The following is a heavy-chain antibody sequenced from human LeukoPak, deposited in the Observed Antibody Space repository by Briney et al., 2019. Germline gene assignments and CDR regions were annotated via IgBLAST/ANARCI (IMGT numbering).Heavy chain of an antibody. Sequence: ASVKVSCKASGYTFSTYAIHWVRQAPGQRLEWMAWINPVNGNTKYSQKFQGRITITSDTSASTADMELSSLRSEDTAIYYCARAMGSGWASFDSWGQGTLVTVFS. CDR2: INPVNGNT. V-gene: IGHV1-3*01. J-gene: IGHJ4*02. D-gene: IGHD6-19*01. CDR3: ARAMGSGWASFDS. CDR1: GYTFSTYA.